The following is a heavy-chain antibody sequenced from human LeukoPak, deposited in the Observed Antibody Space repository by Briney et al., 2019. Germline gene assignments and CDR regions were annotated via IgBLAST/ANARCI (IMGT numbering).Heavy chain of an antibody. CDR1: GYTFTSYG. Sequence: ASVKVSCKASGYTFTSYGISWVRQAPGQGLEWMGWISAYNGNTNYAQKLQGRVTMTTGTSTSTAYMELRSLRSDDTAVYYCARDSSGWGNFDYWGQGTLVTVSS. V-gene: IGHV1-18*01. J-gene: IGHJ4*02. CDR2: ISAYNGNT. CDR3: ARDSSGWGNFDY. D-gene: IGHD6-25*01.